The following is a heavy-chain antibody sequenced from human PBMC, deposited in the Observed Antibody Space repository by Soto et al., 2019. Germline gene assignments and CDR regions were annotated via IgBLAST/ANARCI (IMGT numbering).Heavy chain of an antibody. CDR3: ARDTYYYGSGRGWFDP. CDR1: GGSISSYY. V-gene: IGHV4-59*01. J-gene: IGHJ5*02. D-gene: IGHD3-10*01. Sequence: QVQLQESGPGLVKPSETLSLTCTVSGGSISSYYWSWIRQPPGKGLEWIGYIYYSGRTNYNPSLKSRVTISVDTSKNQFSLKLSSVTAADTAVYYCARDTYYYGSGRGWFDPWGQGTLVTVSS. CDR2: IYYSGRT.